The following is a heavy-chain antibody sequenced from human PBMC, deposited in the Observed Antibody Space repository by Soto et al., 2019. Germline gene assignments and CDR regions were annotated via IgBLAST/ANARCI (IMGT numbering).Heavy chain of an antibody. D-gene: IGHD4-17*01. CDR2: INPSGGST. CDR3: ASPLTTVVPMENCGMDV. V-gene: IGHV1-46*01. CDR1: GYTFTSYY. Sequence: GSSVKVSCKASGYTFTSYYMHWVRQSPGQGLEWMGIINPSGGSTSYEQKFQGRVTMTRDTSTSTVYMELSSLRSEDTAVYYCASPLTTVVPMENCGMDVGGPGTTVTVSS. J-gene: IGHJ6*02.